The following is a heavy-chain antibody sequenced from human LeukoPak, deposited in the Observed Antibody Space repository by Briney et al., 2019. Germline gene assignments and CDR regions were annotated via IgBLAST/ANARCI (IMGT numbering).Heavy chain of an antibody. J-gene: IGHJ3*02. V-gene: IGHV1-69*01. CDR3: ARVPVDTIFGVVISCDAFDI. CDR2: IIPIFGTA. D-gene: IGHD3-3*01. CDR1: GGTFSSYA. Sequence: SVKVSCKASGGTFSSYAISWVRQAPGQGLEWMGGIIPIFGTANYAQKFQGRVTITADESTSTAYMELSSLRSEDTAVYYCARVPVDTIFGVVISCDAFDIWGQGTMVTVSS.